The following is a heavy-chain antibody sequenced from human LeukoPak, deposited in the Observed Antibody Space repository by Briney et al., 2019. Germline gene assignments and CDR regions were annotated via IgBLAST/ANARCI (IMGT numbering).Heavy chain of an antibody. D-gene: IGHD2-2*01. V-gene: IGHV3-21*01. J-gene: IGHJ4*02. Sequence: GGSLRLSCAASGFTFSSYSMNWVRQAPGKGLEWVSSISSSSSYIYYADSVKGRFTISRDNAKNSLYLQMNSLRAEDTAVYYCARDLGYCSSTSCPLYYFDYWGQGTLVTVSS. CDR3: ARDLGYCSSTSCPLYYFDY. CDR1: GFTFSSYS. CDR2: ISSSSSYI.